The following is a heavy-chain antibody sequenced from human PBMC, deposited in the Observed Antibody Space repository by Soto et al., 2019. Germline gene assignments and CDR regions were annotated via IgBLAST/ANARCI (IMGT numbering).Heavy chain of an antibody. D-gene: IGHD6-6*01. J-gene: IGHJ3*02. CDR3: ARAGSSLLSSDAFDI. CDR2: INHSGST. CDR1: GGSFSGYY. V-gene: IGHV4-34*01. Sequence: SETLSLTCAVYGGSFSGYYWSWIRQPPGKGLEWIGEINHSGSTNYNPSLKSRVTISVDTSKNQFSLKLSSVTAADTAVYYCARAGSSLLSSDAFDIWGQGTMVT.